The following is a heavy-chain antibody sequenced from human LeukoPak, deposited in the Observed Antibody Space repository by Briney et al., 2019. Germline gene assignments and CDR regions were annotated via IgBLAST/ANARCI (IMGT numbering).Heavy chain of an antibody. CDR3: ASEYYDFWSGYYYGMDV. D-gene: IGHD3-3*01. J-gene: IGHJ6*02. Sequence: GGSLRLSCVASGFIFSTYGMYWVRQAPGKGLEWVAVMWYDGSNEYYGDSVKGRFIISRDNSKNTLYLQMNSLRAEDTAVYYCASEYYDFWSGYYYGMDVWGQGTTVTVSS. V-gene: IGHV3-33*07. CDR2: MWYDGSNE. CDR1: GFIFSTYG.